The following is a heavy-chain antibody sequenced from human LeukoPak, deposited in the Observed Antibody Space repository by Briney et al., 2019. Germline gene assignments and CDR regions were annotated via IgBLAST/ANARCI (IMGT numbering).Heavy chain of an antibody. Sequence: ASVKVSCKASGYTFTSYYMHWVRQAPGQGLEWMGIINPSGGSTSYARKFQGRVTMTRDTSTSTVYMELSSLRSEDTAVYYCARERIAAAGFDYWGQGTLVTVSS. V-gene: IGHV1-46*01. CDR3: ARERIAAAGFDY. CDR1: GYTFTSYY. CDR2: INPSGGST. D-gene: IGHD6-13*01. J-gene: IGHJ4*02.